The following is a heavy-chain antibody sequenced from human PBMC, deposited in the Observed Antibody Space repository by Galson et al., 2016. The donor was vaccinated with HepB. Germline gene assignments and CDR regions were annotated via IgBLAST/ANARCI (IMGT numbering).Heavy chain of an antibody. J-gene: IGHJ6*02. CDR2: IYYSGST. CDR3: ARTPSRGGMDV. Sequence: ETLSLTCTVSGGSISSYYWSWIRQPPGKGLEWIGYIYYSGSTNYNPPLKSRVTISVDTSKNQFSLKLTSVTTADTAVYYCARTPSRGGMDVWAKGPRSPSP. CDR1: GGSISSYY. D-gene: IGHD3-10*01. V-gene: IGHV4-59*01.